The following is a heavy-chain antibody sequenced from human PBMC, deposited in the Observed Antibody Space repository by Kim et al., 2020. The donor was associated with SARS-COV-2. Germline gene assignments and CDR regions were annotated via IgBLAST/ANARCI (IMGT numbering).Heavy chain of an antibody. V-gene: IGHV4-31*02. Sequence: SPKSRVTISVAKSKNQFSLKLSSVTAADTAVYYCARGRITIFGVVTEFDYWGQGTLVTVSS. D-gene: IGHD3-3*01. J-gene: IGHJ4*02. CDR3: ARGRITIFGVVTEFDY.